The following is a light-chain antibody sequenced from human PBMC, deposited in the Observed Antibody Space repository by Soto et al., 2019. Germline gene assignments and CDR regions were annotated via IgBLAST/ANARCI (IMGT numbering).Light chain of an antibody. Sequence: QSALTQPPSASGSPGQSVTISCTGTSSDVGGYHYVSWYQQHPGKAPKLMIHEVTKRPSGVPDRFSGSKSGNTASLTVSGLQGEDEADYYCSSYTSSSVYVFGTGTKLTVL. CDR2: EVT. CDR1: SSDVGGYHY. J-gene: IGLJ1*01. CDR3: SSYTSSSVYV. V-gene: IGLV2-8*01.